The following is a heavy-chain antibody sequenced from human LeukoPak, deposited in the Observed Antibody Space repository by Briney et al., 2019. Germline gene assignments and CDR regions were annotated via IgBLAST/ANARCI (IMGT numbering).Heavy chain of an antibody. J-gene: IGHJ4*02. CDR3: TRGGWFGELGDFDY. CDR1: GFTFGDYA. D-gene: IGHD3-10*01. CDR2: IRSKAYGGTT. V-gene: IGHV3-49*03. Sequence: PGGSPRLSCTASGFTFGDYAMSWLRQAPGKGLEWVGFIRSKAYGGTTEYAASVKGRFTISRDDPKSIAYLQMNSLKTEDTAVYYCTRGGWFGELGDFDYWGQGTLVTVSS.